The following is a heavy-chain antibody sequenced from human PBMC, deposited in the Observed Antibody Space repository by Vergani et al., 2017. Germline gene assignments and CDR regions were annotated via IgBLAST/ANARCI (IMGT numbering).Heavy chain of an antibody. CDR1: GDSISSGVYY. J-gene: IGHJ4*02. CDR2: IYSTGRT. CDR3: ARMGGYDEGDAFRIGYFDS. Sequence: QVQLQESGPGLVKPSQTLSLTCSVSGDSISSGVYYWNWIRQHPGKGLEWIGYIYSTGRTHHNPSLRRRINMSVDTSKNQFSLKLNSVTAADTAMYYCARMGGYDEGDAFRIGYFDSWGPGIMVTDSS. D-gene: IGHD3-22*01. V-gene: IGHV4-31*03.